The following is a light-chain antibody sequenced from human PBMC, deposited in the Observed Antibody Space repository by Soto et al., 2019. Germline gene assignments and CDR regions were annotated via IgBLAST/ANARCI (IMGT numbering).Light chain of an antibody. CDR2: GAS. CDR3: LQHNSYPYT. CDR1: QGITTF. Sequence: DIQMTQSPSVVSASVGDTVTVTCRASQGITTFLAWFGQRPGRVPERLIYGASSLQSGVPSRFSGRGSGTEFTLTISSLQPEDFGIYYCLQHNSYPYTFGPGTKLEIK. J-gene: IGKJ2*01. V-gene: IGKV1-17*03.